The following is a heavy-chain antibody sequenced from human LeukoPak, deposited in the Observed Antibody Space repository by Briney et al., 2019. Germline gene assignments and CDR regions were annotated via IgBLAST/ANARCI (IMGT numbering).Heavy chain of an antibody. Sequence: PGGSLRLSCAASGFTVSSNYMSWVRQAPGKGLEWVSSISSSYIFYADSVKGRFTISRDNAKKSLYLQMNSLRAEDTAVYFCARGYYYDSSARTNSPDYWGQGTLVTVSS. CDR1: GFTVSSNY. J-gene: IGHJ4*02. D-gene: IGHD3-22*01. V-gene: IGHV3-21*01. CDR3: ARGYYYDSSARTNSPDY. CDR2: ISSSYI.